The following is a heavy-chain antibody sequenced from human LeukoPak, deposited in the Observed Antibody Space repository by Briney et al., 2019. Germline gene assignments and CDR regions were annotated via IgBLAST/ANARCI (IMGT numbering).Heavy chain of an antibody. V-gene: IGHV3-23*01. D-gene: IGHD3-22*01. Sequence: GGSLRLSCAASGFTFNISAMSWARQAPGKGLEWVSGISGIGDNTYYADSVKGRFTISRDNSKNTLYLQMNSLRAEDTAVYYCAKDSGLGITMIVVVTSLFDYWGQGTLVTVSS. CDR2: ISGIGDNT. CDR1: GFTFNISA. J-gene: IGHJ4*02. CDR3: AKDSGLGITMIVVVTSLFDY.